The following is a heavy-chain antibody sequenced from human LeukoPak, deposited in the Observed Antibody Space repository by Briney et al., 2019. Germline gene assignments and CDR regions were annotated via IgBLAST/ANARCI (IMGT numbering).Heavy chain of an antibody. CDR1: GFTFSSYE. D-gene: IGHD3-22*01. CDR3: ATHYYDSKNY. CDR2: ISSSGSTI. Sequence: GGALRLSCPSCGFTFSSYEMNWVGPPGSKGLEWVSYISSSGSTIYYADSVKGRFTISRDNAKNSLYLQMNSLRAEDTAVYYCATHYYDSKNYWGQGTLVTVSS. V-gene: IGHV3-48*03. J-gene: IGHJ4*02.